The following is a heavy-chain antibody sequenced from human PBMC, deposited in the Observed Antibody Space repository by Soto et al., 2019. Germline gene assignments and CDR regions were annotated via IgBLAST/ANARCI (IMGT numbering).Heavy chain of an antibody. Sequence: QVQLQESGPGLVEPSETLSLTCTVSGGSIRSYYWSWIRQPPGKGLEWIGNIYYSGSTNYNPSLKSRVTISIDTSKNQFSLKLNSLTAADTAVYYCSRSLVAWGQGTLVTVSS. CDR1: GGSIRSYY. J-gene: IGHJ5*02. CDR2: IYYSGST. V-gene: IGHV4-59*12. CDR3: SRSLVA. D-gene: IGHD2-8*02.